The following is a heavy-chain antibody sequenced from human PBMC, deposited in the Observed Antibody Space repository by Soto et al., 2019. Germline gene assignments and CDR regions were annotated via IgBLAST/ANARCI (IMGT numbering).Heavy chain of an antibody. J-gene: IGHJ4*02. CDR2: MQPSSGRT. D-gene: IGHD1-26*01. Sequence: QVQLVQSGAEVREPGASVKVSCKASGYSFTGLHINWVRQTTGQGLEWMGWMQPSSGRTGYAQKFQGRVTMTRDTSTNTAYMELSSLTSDDTAFYYCARGVTAGVDYWGQGTLVTVSS. V-gene: IGHV1-8*01. CDR1: GYSFTGLH. CDR3: ARGVTAGVDY.